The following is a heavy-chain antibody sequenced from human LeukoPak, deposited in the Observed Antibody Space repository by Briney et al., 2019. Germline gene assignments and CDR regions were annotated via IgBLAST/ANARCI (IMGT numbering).Heavy chain of an antibody. CDR3: ARAYNYGYHY. CDR2: INPNSGDT. J-gene: IGHJ4*02. V-gene: IGHV1-2*06. Sequence: ASVKVSCKASGYTFTGYYIHWVRQAPGQGLEWLGRINPNSGDTNYAQKFQGRVTMTRDTSTSKVYMELSSLRSEDTAVYYCARAYNYGYHYWGQGTVVTVSS. D-gene: IGHD5-18*01. CDR1: GYTFTGYY.